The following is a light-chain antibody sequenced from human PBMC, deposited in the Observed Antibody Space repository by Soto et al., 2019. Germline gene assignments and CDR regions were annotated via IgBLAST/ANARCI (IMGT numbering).Light chain of an antibody. CDR1: SSDVGGYNY. Sequence: QSALTQPRSVSGSPGQSVTISCTGTSSDVGGYNYVSWYQQNPGKAPKVMIYDVSNRPSGVPDRFSGSKSGNTAALTISGLQAEDEADYYCCSYAGSYTLVFGGGTKLTVL. V-gene: IGLV2-11*01. CDR2: DVS. J-gene: IGLJ2*01. CDR3: CSYAGSYTLV.